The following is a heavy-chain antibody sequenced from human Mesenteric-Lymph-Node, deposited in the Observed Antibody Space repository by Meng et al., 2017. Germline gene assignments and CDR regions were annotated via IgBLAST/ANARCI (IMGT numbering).Heavy chain of an antibody. CDR2: INAGNGNT. Sequence: ASVKVSCKASGYTFTSYGISWVRQAPGQGLEWMGWINAGNGNTKYSQKFQGRVTMTEDTSTDTAYMELSSLRSEDTAVYYCATDLGDSITMVRGAKKWGQGTLVTVSS. D-gene: IGHD3-10*01. CDR1: GYTFTSYG. J-gene: IGHJ4*02. V-gene: IGHV1-18*01. CDR3: ATDLGDSITMVRGAKK.